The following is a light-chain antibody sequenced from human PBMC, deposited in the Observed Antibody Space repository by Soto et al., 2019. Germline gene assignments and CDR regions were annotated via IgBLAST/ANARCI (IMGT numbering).Light chain of an antibody. J-gene: IGLJ3*02. Sequence: QSVLTQPPSVSGAPGQRVTISCTGSSSNIGAGNDGHWYQQLPGTATKLLIYGNSNRPSGVPDRFSASKSDTSASLAITGLQAEDEADYYCQSHDSSLSGWVFGGGTKVTVL. CDR2: GNS. CDR1: SSNIGAGND. V-gene: IGLV1-40*01. CDR3: QSHDSSLSGWV.